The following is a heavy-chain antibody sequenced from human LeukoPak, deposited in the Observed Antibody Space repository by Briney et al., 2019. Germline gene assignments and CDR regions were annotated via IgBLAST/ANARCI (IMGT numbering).Heavy chain of an antibody. J-gene: IGHJ6*03. CDR1: GGSISSSSYY. Sequence: SETLSLTCTVSGGSISSSSYYWGWIRQPPGKGLEWIGSIYYSGSTYYNPSLKSRVTISVDTSKNQFSLKLSSVTAADTAVYYCARHGVLRVPAARGGYYYMDVWGKGTTVTVSS. CDR2: IYYSGST. D-gene: IGHD2-2*01. V-gene: IGHV4-39*01. CDR3: ARHGVLRVPAARGGYYYMDV.